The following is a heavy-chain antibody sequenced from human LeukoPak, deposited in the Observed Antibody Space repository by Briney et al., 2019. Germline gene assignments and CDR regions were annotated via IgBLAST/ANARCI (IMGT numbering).Heavy chain of an antibody. D-gene: IGHD3-10*01. CDR1: GGSFSGYY. V-gene: IGHV4-34*01. CDR2: INHSGST. Sequence: PSETLSLTCAVYGGSFSGYYWSWIRQPPGKGLEWIGEINHSGSTNYNPSLKSRVTISVDTSKNQFSLKLSSVTAADTAVYYCARTMVRGDHHRPFDYWGQGTLVTVSS. CDR3: ARTMVRGDHHRPFDY. J-gene: IGHJ4*02.